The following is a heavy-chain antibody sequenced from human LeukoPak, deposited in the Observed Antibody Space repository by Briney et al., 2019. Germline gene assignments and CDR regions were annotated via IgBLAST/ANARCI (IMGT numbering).Heavy chain of an antibody. Sequence: QTGGSLRLSCAASGFTFDDYAMHWVRHAPGKGLEWVSGISWNSGSIDYADSVKGRFTISRDNAKNSLYLQMNSLRAEDTALYYCAKDDSYGGNSNFDYWGQGTLVTVSS. J-gene: IGHJ4*02. CDR2: ISWNSGSI. CDR3: AKDDSYGGNSNFDY. CDR1: GFTFDDYA. V-gene: IGHV3-9*01. D-gene: IGHD4-23*01.